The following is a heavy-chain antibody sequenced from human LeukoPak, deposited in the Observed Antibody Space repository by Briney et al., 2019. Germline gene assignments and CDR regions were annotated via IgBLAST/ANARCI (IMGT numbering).Heavy chain of an antibody. CDR1: GYTFTSYG. CDR3: SRDLPYSSSWESIDY. CDR2: ISAYNGYT. V-gene: IGHV1-18*01. D-gene: IGHD6-13*01. Sequence: ASVKVSCKAYGYTFTSYGINWLRQAPGQGPEWMGWISAYNGYTKYAQNLQGRVTMTTDTSTSTAYMELRSLRSDDTAVYYCSRDLPYSSSWESIDYWGQGTLVTVSS. J-gene: IGHJ4*02.